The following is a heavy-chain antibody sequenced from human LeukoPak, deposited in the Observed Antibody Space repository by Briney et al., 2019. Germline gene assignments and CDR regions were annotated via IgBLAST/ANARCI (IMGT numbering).Heavy chain of an antibody. D-gene: IGHD2-15*01. V-gene: IGHV1-8*01. CDR3: ARDPLSGTLAYCSGGSCHENADY. CDR2: MNPNSGNT. J-gene: IGHJ4*02. CDR1: GYTFTSYD. Sequence: GASVKVSCKASGYTFTSYDINWVRQATGQGLEWMGWMNPNSGNTGYAQKFQGRVTMTRNTSISTAYMELSSLRSEDTAVYYCARDPLSGTLAYCSGGSCHENADYWGQGTLVTVSS.